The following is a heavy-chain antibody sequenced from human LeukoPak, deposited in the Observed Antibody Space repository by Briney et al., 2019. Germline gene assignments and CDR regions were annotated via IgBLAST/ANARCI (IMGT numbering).Heavy chain of an antibody. V-gene: IGHV4-39*01. D-gene: IGHD6-13*01. CDR3: ASLLYSGSWYPSIDY. CDR2: IYYSGST. CDR1: GGSISSSRYY. J-gene: IGHJ4*02. Sequence: SETVSLTCTVSGGSISSSRYYWGWIRQPPGKGLEWVGSIYYSGSTYYNPSLKSRVTISVDTSKNQFSLKLSSVTAADTAVYYCASLLYSGSWYPSIDYWGQGTLVTVSS.